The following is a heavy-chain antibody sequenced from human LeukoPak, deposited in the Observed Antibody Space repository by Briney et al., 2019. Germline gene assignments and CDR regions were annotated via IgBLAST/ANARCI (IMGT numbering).Heavy chain of an antibody. Sequence: GESLTLSCAASGFPFSVSWMHWFRQVPGKGLMWVSRITTDETTTYADSVRGRFSISRDNAKNAVYLQMNSLRVEDTAVYYCAKDWFATTDYWGQGILVTVSS. D-gene: IGHD1/OR15-1a*01. CDR1: GFPFSVSW. V-gene: IGHV3-74*01. CDR2: ITTDETT. J-gene: IGHJ4*02. CDR3: AKDWFATTDY.